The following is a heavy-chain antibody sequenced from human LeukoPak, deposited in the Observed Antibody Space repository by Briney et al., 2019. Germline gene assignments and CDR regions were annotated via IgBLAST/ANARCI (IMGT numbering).Heavy chain of an antibody. D-gene: IGHD6-6*01. CDR2: IYYSGST. J-gene: IGHJ4*02. Sequence: SETLSLTCTVSGGSISSGGYYWSWIRQPPGKGLEWIGYIYYSGSTNYNPSLKSRVTISVDTSKNQFSLKLSSVTAADTAVYYCARTPPRVAAPFDYWGQGTLVTVSS. V-gene: IGHV4-61*08. CDR1: GGSISSGGYY. CDR3: ARTPPRVAAPFDY.